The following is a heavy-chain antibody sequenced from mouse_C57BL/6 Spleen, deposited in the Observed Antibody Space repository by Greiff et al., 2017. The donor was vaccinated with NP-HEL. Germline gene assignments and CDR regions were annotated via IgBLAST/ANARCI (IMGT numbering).Heavy chain of an antibody. Sequence: QVQLQQSGAELAKPGASVKLSCKASGYTFTSYWMHWVKQRPGQGLEWIGYINPSSGYTKYNQKFKDKATLTADKSSSTAYMPLSSLTYEDSAVYYCAREYDGSSYGDYAMDYWGQGTSVTVSS. CDR3: AREYDGSSYGDYAMDY. J-gene: IGHJ4*01. CDR1: GYTFTSYW. CDR2: INPSSGYT. D-gene: IGHD1-1*01. V-gene: IGHV1-7*01.